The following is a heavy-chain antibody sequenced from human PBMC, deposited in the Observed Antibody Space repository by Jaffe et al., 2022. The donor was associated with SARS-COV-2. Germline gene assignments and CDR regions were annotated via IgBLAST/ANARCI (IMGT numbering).Heavy chain of an antibody. CDR1: GFTFSSYA. Sequence: QVQLVESGGGVVQPGRSLRLSCAASGFTFSSYAMHWVRQAPGKGLEWVAVISYDGSNKYYADSVKGRFTISRDNSKNTLYLQMNSLRAEDTAVYYCATNNSSSWYLDYWGQGTLVTVSS. V-gene: IGHV3-30-3*01. CDR3: ATNNSSSWYLDY. J-gene: IGHJ4*02. CDR2: ISYDGSNK. D-gene: IGHD6-13*01.